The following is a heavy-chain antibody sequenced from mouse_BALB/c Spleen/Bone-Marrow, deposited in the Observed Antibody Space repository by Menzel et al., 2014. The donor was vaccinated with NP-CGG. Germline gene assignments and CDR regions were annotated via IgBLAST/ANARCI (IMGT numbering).Heavy chain of an antibody. D-gene: IGHD2-14*01. CDR2: IDPENGNT. CDR3: ASYYRYDRYFDV. V-gene: IGHV14-1*02. J-gene: IGHJ1*01. Sequence: VHVKQSGAELVRPGALVKLSYKASGFNIKDYYMYWVKQRPEQGLEWIGWIDPENGNTIYDPKFQGKASITVDTSSNTAYLQLSSLTPEDTAVYYCASYYRYDRYFDVWGAGTTVTVSS. CDR1: GFNIKDYY.